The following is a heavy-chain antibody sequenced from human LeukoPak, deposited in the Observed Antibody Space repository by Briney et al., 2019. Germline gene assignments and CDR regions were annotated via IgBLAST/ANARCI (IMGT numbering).Heavy chain of an antibody. CDR3: ATSYDMGWLIGY. CDR2: IKQDGSEK. V-gene: IGHV3-7*03. CDR1: GFTFGDTW. J-gene: IGHJ4*02. D-gene: IGHD3/OR15-3a*01. Sequence: GGSLRLSCAASGFTFGDTWMNWARKVPGKGLEWVANIKQDGSEKFYVASVKGRFTISRDNGKSSLYLQMNSLRAEDTALYYCATSYDMGWLIGYWGQGTLVTVSS.